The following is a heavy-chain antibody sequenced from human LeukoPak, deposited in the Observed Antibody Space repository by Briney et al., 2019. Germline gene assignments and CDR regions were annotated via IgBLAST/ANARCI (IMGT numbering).Heavy chain of an antibody. D-gene: IGHD3-10*01. J-gene: IGHJ5*02. CDR1: GGSISSYY. Sequence: SETLSLTCTVSGGSISSYYWSWIRQPPGKGLEWIGYIYYSGSTNYNPSLKSRVTISVDTSKNQFSLKLSSVTAADTAVYYCARARVITMVRGVSHWFDPWGQGTLVTVSS. CDR3: ARARVITMVRGVSHWFDP. CDR2: IYYSGST. V-gene: IGHV4-59*01.